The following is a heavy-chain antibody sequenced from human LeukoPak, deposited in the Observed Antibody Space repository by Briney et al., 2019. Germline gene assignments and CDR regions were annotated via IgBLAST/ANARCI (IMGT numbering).Heavy chain of an antibody. CDR1: GGSISSYY. CDR2: IYYSGST. Sequence: SETLSLTCTVSGGSISSYYWSWIRQPPGKGLEWIGYIYYSGSTNYNPSLKSRVTMSVDTSKNQFSLKLSSVTAADTAVYYCARDKVTGRGYDFWSGYYGDAFDIWGRGTMVTVSS. J-gene: IGHJ3*02. CDR3: ARDKVTGRGYDFWSGYYGDAFDI. V-gene: IGHV4-59*12. D-gene: IGHD3-3*01.